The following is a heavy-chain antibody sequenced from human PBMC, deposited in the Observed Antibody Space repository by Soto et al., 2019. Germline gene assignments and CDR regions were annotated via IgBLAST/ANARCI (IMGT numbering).Heavy chain of an antibody. CDR3: ARSPGYSGYDFPYYYYGMDV. J-gene: IGHJ6*02. CDR2: IFSNDEK. CDR1: GFSLSNARMG. V-gene: IGHV2-26*01. Sequence: SGPNAGEPTETLTLTCTVSGFSLSNARMGVSWIRQPPGKALEWLAHIFSNDEKSYSTSLKSRLTISKDTSKSQVVLTMTNMDPVDTATYYCARSPGYSGYDFPYYYYGMDVWGQGTTVTVSS. D-gene: IGHD5-12*01.